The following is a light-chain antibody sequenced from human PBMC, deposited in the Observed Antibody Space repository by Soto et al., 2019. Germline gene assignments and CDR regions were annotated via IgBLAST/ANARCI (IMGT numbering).Light chain of an antibody. CDR3: QSYDSSLSGYV. V-gene: IGLV1-40*01. J-gene: IGLJ1*01. CDR2: GNS. CDR1: SSNIGAGYD. Sequence: QSVRTQPPSVSGAPGQRVTISCTGSSSNIGAGYDVHWYQQLPGTAPKLLLSGNSNRPSGVPDRFSGSKSGTSASLAITGLQAEDEADYYCQSYDSSLSGYVFGTGNKVTVL.